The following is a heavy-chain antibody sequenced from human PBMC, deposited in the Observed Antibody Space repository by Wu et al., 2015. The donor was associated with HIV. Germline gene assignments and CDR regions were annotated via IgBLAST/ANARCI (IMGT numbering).Heavy chain of an antibody. CDR2: ISVYNGNT. CDR3: ARCAGPTYDFWSGQRGYYYYYYTDV. J-gene: IGHJ6*03. V-gene: IGHV1-18*01. D-gene: IGHD3-3*01. Sequence: QVQLVQSGAEVKKPGASMKVSCKASGYTFTSYGISWVRQAPGQGLEWMGWISVYNGNTNYAQKLQGRVTMTTDTSTSTAYMELRSLRSDDTAVYYCARCAGPTYDFWSGQRGYYYYYYTDVWGKGTTVTVSS. CDR1: GYTFTSYG.